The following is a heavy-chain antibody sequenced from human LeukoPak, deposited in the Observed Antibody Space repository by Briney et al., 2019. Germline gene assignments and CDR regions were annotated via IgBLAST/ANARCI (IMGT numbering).Heavy chain of an antibody. CDR1: GITFSSYW. Sequence: GGSLRLSCAASGITFSSYWMHWVRQAPGKGLVWVSRINTDGSRTSYADSVKGRYTISRDNTKNTLNIQMNSLRAEDTAVYYCASFCSGGDCPGGIDYWGQGTLVTVSS. V-gene: IGHV3-74*01. J-gene: IGHJ4*02. CDR2: INTDGSRT. D-gene: IGHD2-21*02. CDR3: ASFCSGGDCPGGIDY.